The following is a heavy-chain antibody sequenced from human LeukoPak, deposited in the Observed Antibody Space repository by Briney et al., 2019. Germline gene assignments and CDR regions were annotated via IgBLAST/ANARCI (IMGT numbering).Heavy chain of an antibody. CDR1: AHTFTGYY. J-gene: IGHJ3*02. V-gene: IGHV1-2*02. CDR2: INPNTGAT. D-gene: IGHD3-16*01. Sequence: GASVKVSCKASAHTFTGYYMHWVRQAPGQGLEWMGWINPNTGATNYAQKFRGRVTMTRDTSLSTAYMKLSSLRSDDTAVYYCARLGSSDIWGQGTMVTVSS. CDR3: ARLGSSDI.